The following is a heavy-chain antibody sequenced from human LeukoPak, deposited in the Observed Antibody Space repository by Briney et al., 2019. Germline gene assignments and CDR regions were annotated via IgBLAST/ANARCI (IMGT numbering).Heavy chain of an antibody. V-gene: IGHV4-38-2*01. Sequence: PSEILSLTCAVSGYSISSGYYWGWIRQPPGKGLEWIGSIYHSGSTYYNPSLKSRVTISVDTSKNQFSLKLSSVTAADTAVYYCARHLREYSYGHGSYYWGQGTLVTVSS. D-gene: IGHD5-18*01. CDR3: ARHLREYSYGHGSYY. CDR1: GYSISSGYY. CDR2: IYHSGST. J-gene: IGHJ4*02.